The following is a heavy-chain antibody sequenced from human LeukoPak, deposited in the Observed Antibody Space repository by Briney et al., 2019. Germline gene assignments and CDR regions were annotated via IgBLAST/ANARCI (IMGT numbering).Heavy chain of an antibody. CDR3: AATYYDRSPVDY. V-gene: IGHV4-59*01. CDR2: IYYSGST. J-gene: IGHJ4*02. CDR1: GGSISSYY. D-gene: IGHD3-22*01. Sequence: PSETLSLTCTVSGGSISSYYWSWIRQPPGKGLEWIGYIYYSGSTNYNPSLKSRVTISVDTSKNQFSLKLSSVTAADTAVFYWAATYYDRSPVDYWGPGTLVTVSS.